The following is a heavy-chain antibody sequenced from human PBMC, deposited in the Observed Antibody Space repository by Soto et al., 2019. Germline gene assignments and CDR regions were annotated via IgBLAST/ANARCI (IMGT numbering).Heavy chain of an antibody. CDR3: ARRASTGRGWDV. V-gene: IGHV3-7*01. J-gene: IGHJ6*01. Sequence: EVQLVASGGGLVQPGGSLRLSCAASGFTFSNYWMSWVHQAPVKGLEWVGNIKQDGSEKNYVDFVEGRFTISRDNAENSLYLQVNSLRVGDTAVYYCARRASTGRGWDVWGQGTTVVVSS. D-gene: IGHD1-1*01. CDR2: IKQDGSEK. CDR1: GFTFSNYW.